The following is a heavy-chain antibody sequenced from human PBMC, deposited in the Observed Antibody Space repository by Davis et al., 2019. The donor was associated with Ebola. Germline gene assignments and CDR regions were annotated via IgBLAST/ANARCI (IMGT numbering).Heavy chain of an antibody. D-gene: IGHD6-19*01. J-gene: IGHJ4*02. CDR1: GFSFSSYG. CDR3: ARDERYSSGWSYFDY. V-gene: IGHV3-33*01. CDR2: IWYDGSNK. Sequence: GESLKISCAASGFSFSSYGMHWVRQAPGKGLEWVGVIWYDGSNKYYADSVKGRFTISRDNSKNTLYLQMNSLRAEDTAVYYCARDERYSSGWSYFDYWGQGILVTVSS.